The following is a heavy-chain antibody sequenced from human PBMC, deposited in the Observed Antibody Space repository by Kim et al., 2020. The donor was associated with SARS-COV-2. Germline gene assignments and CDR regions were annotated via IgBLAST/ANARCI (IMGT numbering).Heavy chain of an antibody. CDR1: GGSIRSGGKF. CDR3: ARGQPLDY. CDR2: ISYSGNS. V-gene: IGHV4-31*03. J-gene: IGHJ4*02. D-gene: IGHD2-2*01. Sequence: SETLSPTCSVSGGSIRSGGKFWTWIRQHPAKGLEWIGYISYSGNSHYSPSLRSRVSISLQTSENQFSLELTSVTAAGTAVFYCARGQPLDYWGQGILVTV.